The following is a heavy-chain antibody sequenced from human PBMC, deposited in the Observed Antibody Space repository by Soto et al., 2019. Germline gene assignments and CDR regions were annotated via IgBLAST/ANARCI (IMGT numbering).Heavy chain of an antibody. J-gene: IGHJ4*02. Sequence: PGGSLRLSCATSGFSFGSYWMTWVRQAPGKGLEWVANINQDGSENFSVDSVKGRLSISRDNAKNTLYLQMNSLRADDTAMYYCARNHNSDFWSVPTSLDYWGQGSLVTVSS. V-gene: IGHV3-7*03. CDR1: GFSFGSYW. D-gene: IGHD3-3*01. CDR3: ARNHNSDFWSVPTSLDY. CDR2: INQDGSEN.